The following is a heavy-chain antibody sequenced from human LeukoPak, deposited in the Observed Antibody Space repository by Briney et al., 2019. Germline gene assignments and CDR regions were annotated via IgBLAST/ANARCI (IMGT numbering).Heavy chain of an antibody. J-gene: IGHJ4*02. CDR2: IQQDGSAK. D-gene: IGHD3-22*01. CDR1: GFTFSTSW. CDR3: ARFSLYDNSGYYSWLFDF. Sequence: GGSLRLSCAASGFTFSTSWMSWVRQAPGKGLEWVANIQQDGSAKYYVDSVKGRFTISRDNAKNSLYLQMNSLRAEDTAVYYCARFSLYDNSGYYSWLFDFWGQGTLVTVSS. V-gene: IGHV3-7*01.